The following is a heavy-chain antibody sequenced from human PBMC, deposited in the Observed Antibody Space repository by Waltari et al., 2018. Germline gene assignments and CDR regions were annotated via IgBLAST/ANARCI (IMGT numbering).Heavy chain of an antibody. V-gene: IGHV1-24*01. D-gene: IGHD2-15*01. J-gene: IGHJ4*02. CDR2: FDPEDGET. Sequence: QVQLVQSGAEVKKPGASVKVSCKVSGYTHTALSLHWVRQSPGKGLEWMGGFDPEDGETIYAQKFQGRVTMTEDTSTDTAYMELSSLRSEDTAVYYCATDWLCGGSCPLDYWGQGTLVTVSS. CDR1: GYTHTALS. CDR3: ATDWLCGGSCPLDY.